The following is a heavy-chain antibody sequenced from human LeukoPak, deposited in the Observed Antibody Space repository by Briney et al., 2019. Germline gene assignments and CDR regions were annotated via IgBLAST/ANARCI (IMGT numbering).Heavy chain of an antibody. CDR1: GYTFTGYY. J-gene: IGHJ4*02. D-gene: IGHD4-23*01. Sequence: ASVKVSCKASGYTFTGYYLHWVRQAPGQGLEWMGWINPNSGGTNYAQKFQGRVTMTRDTSISTAYMELSRLRFDDTAVYYCARDPGDYGGNRFDYWGQGTLVTISS. CDR2: INPNSGGT. V-gene: IGHV1-2*02. CDR3: ARDPGDYGGNRFDY.